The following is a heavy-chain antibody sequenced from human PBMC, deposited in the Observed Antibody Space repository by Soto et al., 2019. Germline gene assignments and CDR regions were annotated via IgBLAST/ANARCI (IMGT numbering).Heavy chain of an antibody. CDR3: ARSLVSSGLSIVVAPAAIGNWFDP. V-gene: IGHV1-2*02. CDR2: MNPNSGGT. Sequence: ASVKASSKASGYALPGYYIHWLRQAPGQGLEWMGGMNPNSGGTQYAKKVQCRVTMTRDTTISTAYMELSRLRSDDTAVYFCARSLVSSGLSIVVAPAAIGNWFDPWGQGTLVTVYS. J-gene: IGHJ5*02. D-gene: IGHD2-2*01. CDR1: GYALPGYY.